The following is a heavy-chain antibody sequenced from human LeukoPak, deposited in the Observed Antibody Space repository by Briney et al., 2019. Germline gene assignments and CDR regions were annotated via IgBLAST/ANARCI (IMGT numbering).Heavy chain of an antibody. CDR3: ARGSSSWYGSRLWFDP. Sequence: GGSLRLSCAASGFTFSSYWMSWVRQPPGKGLEWVANIKQDGSEKYYVDSVKGRFTISRDNAKNSLYLQMNSLRAEDTAVYYCARGSSSWYGSRLWFDPWGQGTLVTVSS. CDR2: IKQDGSEK. V-gene: IGHV3-7*03. D-gene: IGHD6-13*01. J-gene: IGHJ5*02. CDR1: GFTFSSYW.